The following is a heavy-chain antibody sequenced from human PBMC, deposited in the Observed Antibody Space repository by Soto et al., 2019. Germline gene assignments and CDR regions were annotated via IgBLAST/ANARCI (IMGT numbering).Heavy chain of an antibody. V-gene: IGHV4-39*01. J-gene: IGHJ6*02. CDR1: GGSMSSSSYY. CDR2: IYYSGST. D-gene: IGHD3-10*02. Sequence: SETLSLTCTVSGGSMSSSSYYWGWIRQPPGKGLEWIGSIYYSGSTYYNPSLKSRVTISVDTSKKQFSLKLSSVIAADTAVYYCARRGTCSGSPSCGMDVWGQGTTVTVSS. CDR3: ARRGTCSGSPSCGMDV.